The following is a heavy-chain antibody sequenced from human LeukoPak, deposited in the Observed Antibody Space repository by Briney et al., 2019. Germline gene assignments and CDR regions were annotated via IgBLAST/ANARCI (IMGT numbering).Heavy chain of an antibody. J-gene: IGHJ2*01. V-gene: IGHV3-7*01. CDR3: ARGMLGTFWYFDL. D-gene: IGHD3-10*02. Sequence: GGSLRLSCAASEFSFNNYRMMWVRQAPGKGLERVANIKEDGGEKYYMDSVKGRFTISRDNAKNSLYLQMNSLRVDDTAIYYCARGMLGTFWYFDLWGRSTLVTVSS. CDR1: EFSFNNYR. CDR2: IKEDGGEK.